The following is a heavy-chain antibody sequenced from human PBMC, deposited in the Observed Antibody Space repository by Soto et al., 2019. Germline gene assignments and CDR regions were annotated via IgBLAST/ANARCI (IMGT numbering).Heavy chain of an antibody. D-gene: IGHD3-22*01. Sequence: SETLSLTCTVSGGSISSGDYYWSWIRQPPGKGLEWIGYIYYSGSTHYNPSLKSRVTISVDTSKNQFSLKLTSVTAADTAVYYCARDRGYYDSSGYLKAFDIWGQGTMVTVSS. V-gene: IGHV4-30-4*02. CDR3: ARDRGYYDSSGYLKAFDI. CDR2: IYYSGST. J-gene: IGHJ3*02. CDR1: GGSISSGDYY.